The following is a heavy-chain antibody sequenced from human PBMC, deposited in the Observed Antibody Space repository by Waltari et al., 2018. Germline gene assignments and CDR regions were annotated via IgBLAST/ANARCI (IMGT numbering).Heavy chain of an antibody. CDR1: GCSISEYG. Sequence: EVQLGESGGRLVQRGRSLRLYCATSGCSISEYGISWFRHVPGKGLEWVGFLRSEAYGGTPEYAASVRGRFTISRDDSKGLAYLQMNNLRTEDTAVYYCNGRDDYNGGHWGQGTLVTVSS. D-gene: IGHD4-4*01. J-gene: IGHJ4*02. CDR3: NGRDDYNGGH. V-gene: IGHV3-49*03. CDR2: LRSEAYGGTP.